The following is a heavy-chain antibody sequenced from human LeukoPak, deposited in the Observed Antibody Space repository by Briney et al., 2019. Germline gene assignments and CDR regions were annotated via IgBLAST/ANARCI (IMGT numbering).Heavy chain of an antibody. V-gene: IGHV3-21*05. Sequence: GGSLRLSCAASGFTFSSYAMHWVRQAPGKGLEWVSYISSSGSDIYYADSVKGRFTISRDNAKNSLYLQMNSLRAEDTAVYYCARDPYSGSYSDYYYYMDVWGKGTTVTVSS. CDR1: GFTFSSYA. J-gene: IGHJ6*03. D-gene: IGHD1-26*01. CDR2: ISSSGSDI. CDR3: ARDPYSGSYSDYYYYMDV.